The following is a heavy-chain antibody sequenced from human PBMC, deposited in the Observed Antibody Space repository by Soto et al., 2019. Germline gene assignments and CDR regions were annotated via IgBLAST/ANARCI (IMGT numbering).Heavy chain of an antibody. CDR2: IRNRVNTYAT. CDR3: TRGRNSYGYSFDF. V-gene: IGHV3-73*02. Sequence: EVQLVESGGGLVQPGGSLKLSCAASGFIFSGSAIQWVRQASGKGPEWVGHIRNRVNTYATAYGASVKGRFAISRDDSKNTAYLQMNSLKIEDTAVYYCTRGRNSYGYSFDFWGQGTLVTVSS. J-gene: IGHJ4*02. D-gene: IGHD5-18*01. CDR1: GFIFSGSA.